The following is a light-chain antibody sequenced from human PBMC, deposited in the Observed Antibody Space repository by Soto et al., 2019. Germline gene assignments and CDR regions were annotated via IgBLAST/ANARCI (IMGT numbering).Light chain of an antibody. CDR2: GAS. CDR3: HQRQSWPRT. V-gene: IGKV3-15*01. CDR1: QAISSN. J-gene: IGKJ1*01. Sequence: EIVMTQSPATLSVSRGERATLSFSANQAISSNLAWYQQRPGQAPRLLIYGASTRATGIPDRFSGSGSGTEFTLTISDVQPEDFALYYCHQRQSWPRTFGQGTKVDIK.